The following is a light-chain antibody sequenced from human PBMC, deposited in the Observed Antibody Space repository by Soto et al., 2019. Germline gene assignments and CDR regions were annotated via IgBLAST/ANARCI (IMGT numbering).Light chain of an antibody. J-gene: IGKJ1*01. CDR1: PSVXSK. CDR3: QQYNIWPA. CDR2: GAS. Sequence: TVRPSVXSKFAWSQQXPGHAPXXLTYGASTRATGTPGRCSASGYGTEFTLTISSLKSEYLAVYYCQQYNIWPAFGQGNKV. V-gene: IGKV3-15*01.